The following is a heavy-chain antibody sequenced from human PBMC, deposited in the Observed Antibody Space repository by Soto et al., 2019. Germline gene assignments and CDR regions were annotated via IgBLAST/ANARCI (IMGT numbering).Heavy chain of an antibody. J-gene: IGHJ6*02. CDR2: IWYDGSNK. Sequence: QVQLVESGGGVVQPGRSLRLSCAASGVTFSGYGMHWVRQAPGKGLEWVAVIWYDGSNKYYADSVKGRFTISRDNSKNTLYLQMYIPRPEATAVYYCARADTSGSHYYYGMDVWGQGTTVTVSS. V-gene: IGHV3-33*01. D-gene: IGHD3-22*01. CDR1: GVTFSGYG. CDR3: ARADTSGSHYYYGMDV.